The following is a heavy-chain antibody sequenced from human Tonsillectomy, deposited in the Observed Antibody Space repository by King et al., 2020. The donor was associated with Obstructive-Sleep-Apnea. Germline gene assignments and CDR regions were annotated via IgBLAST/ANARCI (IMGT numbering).Heavy chain of an antibody. CDR2: RSYDGRNK. Sequence: VQLVESGGGVVQPGTSLRLSCAASGFTFSSYAMHWVRQAPGKGLEGVAVRSYDGRNKYYADSGKGRFTVTGDNSKNTLYLQMNSLRADDTAVYYCARVAQSGYSYGPFDYWGQGTLVTVSS. V-gene: IGHV3-30*04. CDR1: GFTFSSYA. D-gene: IGHD5-18*01. CDR3: ARVAQSGYSYGPFDY. J-gene: IGHJ4*02.